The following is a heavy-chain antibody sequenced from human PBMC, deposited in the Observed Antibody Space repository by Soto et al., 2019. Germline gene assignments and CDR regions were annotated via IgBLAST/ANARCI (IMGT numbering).Heavy chain of an antibody. CDR3: ARGRNNWNYVGYYYYGMDV. Sequence: PSETLSLTCAVYSGSFSGYYWSWIRQPPGKGLEWIGEINHSGSTNYNPSLKSRVTISVDTSKNQFSLKLSSVTAADTAVYYCARGRNNWNYVGYYYYGMDVWGQGTTVTVSS. V-gene: IGHV4-34*01. CDR1: SGSFSGYY. D-gene: IGHD1-7*01. CDR2: INHSGST. J-gene: IGHJ6*02.